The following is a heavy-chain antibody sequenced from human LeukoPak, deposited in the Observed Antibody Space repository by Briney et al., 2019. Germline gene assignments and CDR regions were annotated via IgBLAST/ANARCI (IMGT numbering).Heavy chain of an antibody. D-gene: IGHD3-10*01. Sequence: GGSLRLSCAASGFTFSSYAIHWVRQAPGKGLEWVAVISYDGGNEYYADSVKGRFTISRDNSNNTVYLQMNSLRAEDTAVYYCARSSGRGVTNGAFDIWGQGTMVTVSS. V-gene: IGHV3-30-3*01. J-gene: IGHJ3*02. CDR3: ARSSGRGVTNGAFDI. CDR2: ISYDGGNE. CDR1: GFTFSSYA.